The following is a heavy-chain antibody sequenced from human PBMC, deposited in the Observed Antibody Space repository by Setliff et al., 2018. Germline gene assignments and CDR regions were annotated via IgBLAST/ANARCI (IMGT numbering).Heavy chain of an antibody. Sequence: PSETLSLTCTVSGGSISYNYWSWIRQPAGKGLQWIGRINTSGSTKYNPSLKSRVTMSVDTSENQFPLKLSSVTAADTAVYYCARVGGSGTQPLYYYYYYMDVWGKGTTVTVSS. CDR3: ARVGGSGTQPLYYYYYYMDV. CDR2: INTSGST. J-gene: IGHJ6*03. CDR1: GGSISYNY. D-gene: IGHD3-10*01. V-gene: IGHV4-4*07.